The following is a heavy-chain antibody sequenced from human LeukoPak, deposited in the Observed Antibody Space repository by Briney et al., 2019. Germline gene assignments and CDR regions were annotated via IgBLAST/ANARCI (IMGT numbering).Heavy chain of an antibody. V-gene: IGHV4-34*01. CDR3: ARQRYYGSGSYYMVGRHNWFDP. CDR2: INHSGST. D-gene: IGHD3-10*01. Sequence: SETLSLTCTVSGYSISNGYYWSWIRQPPGKGLEWIGEINHSGSTNYNPSLKSRVAISVDTSKNQFSLKMSSVTAADTAVYYCARQRYYGSGSYYMVGRHNWFDPWGQGTLVTVSS. J-gene: IGHJ5*02. CDR1: GYSISNGYY.